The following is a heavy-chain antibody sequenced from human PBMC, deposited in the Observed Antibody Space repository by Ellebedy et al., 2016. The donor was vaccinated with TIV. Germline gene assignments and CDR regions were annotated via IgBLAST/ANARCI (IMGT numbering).Heavy chain of an antibody. D-gene: IGHD6-13*01. CDR1: GGSFSGYY. Sequence: SETLSLXCAVYGGSFSGYYWSWIRQPPGKGLEWIGYIYYSGSTNYNPSLKSRVTISVDTSKNQFSLKLSSVTAADTAVYYCARRKIAAAKALDYWGQGTLVTVSS. CDR3: ARRKIAAAKALDY. J-gene: IGHJ4*02. V-gene: IGHV4-59*12. CDR2: IYYSGST.